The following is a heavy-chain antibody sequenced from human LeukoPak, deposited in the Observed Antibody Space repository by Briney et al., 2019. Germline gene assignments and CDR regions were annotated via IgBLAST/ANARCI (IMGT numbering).Heavy chain of an antibody. D-gene: IGHD3-22*01. CDR2: IYYSGST. CDR3: ARDTKDYYDSSGYYYGLYYFDY. CDR1: GGSISSSSYY. Sequence: PSETLSLTCTVSGGSISSSSYYWGWIRQPPGKGLEWIGSIYYSGSTYYNPSLKSRVTISVDTPKNQFSLKLSSVTAADTAVYYCARDTKDYYDSSGYYYGLYYFDYWGQGTLVTVSS. J-gene: IGHJ4*02. V-gene: IGHV4-39*07.